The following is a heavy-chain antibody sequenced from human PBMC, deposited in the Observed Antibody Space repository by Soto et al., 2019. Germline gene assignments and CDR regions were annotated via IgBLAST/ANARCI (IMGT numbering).Heavy chain of an antibody. Sequence: SGPTGEPTQTLTLTCTFSGFSLSTSGVGVGWIRQPPGKALEWLALIYWNDDKRYSPSLKSRLTITKDTSKNQVVLTMTNMDPVDTATYYCAHGAFRAARPQWFDPWGQGTLVTVSS. V-gene: IGHV2-5*01. CDR1: GFSLSTSGVG. J-gene: IGHJ5*02. CDR2: IYWNDDK. D-gene: IGHD6-6*01. CDR3: AHGAFRAARPQWFDP.